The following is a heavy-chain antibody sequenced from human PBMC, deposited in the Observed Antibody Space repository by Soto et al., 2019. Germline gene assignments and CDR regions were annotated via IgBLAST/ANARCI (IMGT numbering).Heavy chain of an antibody. CDR1: VYSFTSYW. V-gene: IGHV5-10-1*01. D-gene: IGHD3-9*01. CDR2: IDPSDSYT. J-gene: IGHJ6*02. Sequence: PGESLKISCKGSVYSFTSYWISWVRQMPGEGLEWMGRIDPSDSYTNYSPSFQGHVTISADKSISTAYLQWSSLKASDTAMYYCARQYFDWQYGMDVWGQGTTVTVSS. CDR3: ARQYFDWQYGMDV.